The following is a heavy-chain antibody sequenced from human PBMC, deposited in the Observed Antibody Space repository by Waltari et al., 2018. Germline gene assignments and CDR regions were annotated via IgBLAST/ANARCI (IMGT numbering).Heavy chain of an antibody. CDR1: GGSISSYY. D-gene: IGHD3-3*01. J-gene: IGHJ1*01. CDR3: ARGPLHYDFWSGYSAEYFQH. V-gene: IGHV4-59*01. Sequence: QVQLQESGPGLVKPSETLSLTCTVSGGSISSYYWSWIRQPPGKGLEWIGYIYYSGRTNDNPSLKSRVTISVDTSKNQFSLKLSSVTAADTAVYYCARGPLHYDFWSGYSAEYFQHWGQGTLVTVSS. CDR2: IYYSGRT.